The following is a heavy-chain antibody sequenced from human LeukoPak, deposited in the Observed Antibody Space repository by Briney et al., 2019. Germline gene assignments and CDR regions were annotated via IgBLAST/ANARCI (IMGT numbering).Heavy chain of an antibody. Sequence: ASVKVSCKASGYTFTGYYMHWVRQAPGQGLEWMGWINPNSGGTNYAQKFQGRVTMTRDTSISTAYLQWSSLKASDTAMYYCARGGSGSYRFDYWGQGTLVTVSS. CDR1: GYTFTGYY. D-gene: IGHD3-10*01. CDR3: ARGGSGSYRFDY. V-gene: IGHV1-2*02. J-gene: IGHJ4*02. CDR2: INPNSGGT.